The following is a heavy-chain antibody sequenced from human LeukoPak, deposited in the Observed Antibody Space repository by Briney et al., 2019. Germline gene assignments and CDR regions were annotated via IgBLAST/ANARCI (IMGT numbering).Heavy chain of an antibody. J-gene: IGHJ4*02. D-gene: IGHD2-2*01. V-gene: IGHV1-46*01. CDR2: INPSGGST. CDR3: ARSHIVAAAPLNN. Sequence: GASVKVSCKASGYTFTSYYMHWVRQAPGQGLEWMGIINPSGGSTSYAQKFQGRVTMTRDTSISTAYMELSRLRSDDTAVYYCARSHIVAAAPLNNWGQGTLVTVSS. CDR1: GYTFTSYY.